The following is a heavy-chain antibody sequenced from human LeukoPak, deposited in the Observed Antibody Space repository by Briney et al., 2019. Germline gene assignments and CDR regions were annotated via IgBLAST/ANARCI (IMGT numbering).Heavy chain of an antibody. Sequence: PGGSLRLSCAASGFTFSSYAMHWVRQAPGKGLEWVAVISYDGSNKYYADSVKGRFTISRDNSKNTLYLQMNSLGAEDTAVYYCARGGSSRAYWGQGTLVTVSS. V-gene: IGHV3-30-3*01. J-gene: IGHJ4*02. CDR3: ARGGSSRAY. D-gene: IGHD6-13*01. CDR2: ISYDGSNK. CDR1: GFTFSSYA.